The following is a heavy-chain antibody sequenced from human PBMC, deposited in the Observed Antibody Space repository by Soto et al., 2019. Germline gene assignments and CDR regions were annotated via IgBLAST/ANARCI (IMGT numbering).Heavy chain of an antibody. CDR3: AKDINMIVVVITFSN. D-gene: IGHD3-22*01. Sequence: XGSLRLTFAASGFTFSSYAMGWVRQAPGKGLEWVSAISGSGGSTYYADSVKGRFTISRDNSKNTLYLQMNSLRAEDTAVYYCAKDINMIVVVITFSNWGQGTLVTVSS. V-gene: IGHV3-23*01. CDR2: ISGSGGST. J-gene: IGHJ4*02. CDR1: GFTFSSYA.